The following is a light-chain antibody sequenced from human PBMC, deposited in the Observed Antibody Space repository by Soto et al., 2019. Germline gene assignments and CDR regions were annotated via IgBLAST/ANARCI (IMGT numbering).Light chain of an antibody. CDR3: QQYNTYLS. CDR1: QSISGW. V-gene: IGKV1-5*01. CDR2: HAS. Sequence: DIQMTQSPSTLSASVGNRVTISFRASQSISGWLAWYQQKPGRAPTLLIYHASTLESGVPSRFSGSGSGTEFTLTISSLQPDDVATYDCQQYNTYLSFGQGTKVDVK. J-gene: IGKJ1*01.